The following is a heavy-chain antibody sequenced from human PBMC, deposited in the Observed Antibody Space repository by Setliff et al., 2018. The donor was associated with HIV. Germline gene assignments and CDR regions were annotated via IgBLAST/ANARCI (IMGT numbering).Heavy chain of an antibody. V-gene: IGHV3-33*01. D-gene: IGHD6-19*01. CDR1: GFTFSSYG. Sequence: SLRLSCAASGFTFSSYGMHWVRQTPGKGLEWVAVIWYDGSNENYAGSVKGRFTISRDNSKNSLYLQMNSLRDDDTAVYYCARESGYTGGWGYGATYNYYMDVWGKGTTVTVSS. CDR3: ARESGYTGGWGYGATYNYYMDV. J-gene: IGHJ6*03. CDR2: IWYDGSNE.